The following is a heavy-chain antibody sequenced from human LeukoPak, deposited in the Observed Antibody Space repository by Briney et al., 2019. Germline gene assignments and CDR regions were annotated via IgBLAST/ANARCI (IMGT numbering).Heavy chain of an antibody. CDR1: GFTFSSYA. CDR3: AKDRSVVVTAIPYY. CDR2: ISGSGGST. J-gene: IGHJ4*02. V-gene: IGHV3-23*01. D-gene: IGHD2-21*02. Sequence: GGSLRLSCAASGFTFSSYAMSWVRQAPGKGLEWVPAISGSGGSTYYADSVKGRFTISRDNSKNTLYLQMNSLRAEDTAVYYCAKDRSVVVTAIPYYWGQGTLVTVSS.